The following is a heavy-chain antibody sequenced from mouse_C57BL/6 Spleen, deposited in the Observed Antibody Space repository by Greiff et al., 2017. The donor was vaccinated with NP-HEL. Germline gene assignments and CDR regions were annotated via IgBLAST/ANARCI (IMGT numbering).Heavy chain of an antibody. V-gene: IGHV5-16*01. CDR1: GFTFSDYY. CDR2: INYDGSST. D-gene: IGHD4-1*01. CDR3: ARAGLLGAGFAY. J-gene: IGHJ3*01. Sequence: EVHLVESEGGLVQPGSSMKLSCTASGFTFSDYYMAWVRQVPEKGLEWVANINYDGSSTYYLDSLKSRFIISRDNAKNILYLQMSSLKSEDTATYYCARAGLLGAGFAYWGQGTLVTVSA.